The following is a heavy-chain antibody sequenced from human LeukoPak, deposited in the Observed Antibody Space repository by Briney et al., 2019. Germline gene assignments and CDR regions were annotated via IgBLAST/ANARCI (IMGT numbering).Heavy chain of an antibody. D-gene: IGHD3-10*01. CDR3: AREDLYPGVDY. V-gene: IGHV3-23*01. CDR2: INGGGYGT. CDR1: GFTFHIYA. J-gene: IGHJ4*02. Sequence: PGGSLRLSCAASGFTFHIYAMNWVRQAPGKGLEWVSAINGGGYGTYYADSVRGRFTISRDNAKKTLYLQMNSLRAEDTAVYYCAREDLYPGVDYWGQGTLVTVSS.